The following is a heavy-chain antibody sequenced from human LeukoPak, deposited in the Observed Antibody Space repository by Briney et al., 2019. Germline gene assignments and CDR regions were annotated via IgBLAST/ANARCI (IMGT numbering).Heavy chain of an antibody. J-gene: IGHJ4*02. Sequence: GGSLRLSCAASGFTFSDAWMSWVRQAPGEGLEWVGLIKSKTDGGTTDYAAPVKGRFTISRDDSKNMLYLQMNSLKTEDTAVYFCATGWGGFDYWGQGTLVTVSS. CDR1: GFTFSDAW. D-gene: IGHD3-10*01. CDR3: ATGWGGFDY. V-gene: IGHV3-15*01. CDR2: IKSKTDGGTT.